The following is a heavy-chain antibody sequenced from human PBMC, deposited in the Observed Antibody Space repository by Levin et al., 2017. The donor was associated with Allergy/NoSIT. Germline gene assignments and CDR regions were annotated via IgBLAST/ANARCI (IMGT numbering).Heavy chain of an antibody. D-gene: IGHD5-12*01. V-gene: IGHV3-30-3*01. CDR1: GFTFSSYA. J-gene: IGHJ4*02. CDR3: ARGGDIVATTGVYYFDY. CDR2: ISYDGSNK. Sequence: PGGSLRLSCAASGFTFSSYAMHWVRQAPGKGLEWVAVISYDGSNKYYADSVKGRFTISRDNSKNTLYLQMNSLRAEDTAVYYCARGGDIVATTGVYYFDYWGQGTLVTVSS.